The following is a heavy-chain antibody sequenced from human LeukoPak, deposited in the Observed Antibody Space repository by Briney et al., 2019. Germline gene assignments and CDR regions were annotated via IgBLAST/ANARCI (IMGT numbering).Heavy chain of an antibody. J-gene: IGHJ4*02. V-gene: IGHV3-23*01. CDR2: ITGSGSST. D-gene: IGHD6-19*01. CDR1: GFTFSSYA. CDR3: AKDIEEWLVKGGGCFDY. Sequence: PGGSLRLSCAASGFTFSSYAMSWVRQAPGKGLEWVSAITGSGSSTYYADSVKGRFTISRDNSKNTLYLEMNSLRAEDTAVYYCAKDIEEWLVKGGGCFDYWGQGTLVTVSS.